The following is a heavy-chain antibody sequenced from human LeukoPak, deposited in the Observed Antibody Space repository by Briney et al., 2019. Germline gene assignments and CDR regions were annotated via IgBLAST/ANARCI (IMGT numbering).Heavy chain of an antibody. V-gene: IGHV3-21*01. J-gene: IGHJ3*02. Sequence: NPGGSLRLSCAASGFTFSSYGMHWVRQAPGKGLEWVSSISSSSTYIYYADSVRGRFTISRDNAKNSLYLQMNSLRAEDTAVYYCARALGSYAYTDAFDIWGEGTMVTVSS. CDR1: GFTFSSYG. CDR3: ARALGSYAYTDAFDI. D-gene: IGHD1-26*01. CDR2: ISSSSTYI.